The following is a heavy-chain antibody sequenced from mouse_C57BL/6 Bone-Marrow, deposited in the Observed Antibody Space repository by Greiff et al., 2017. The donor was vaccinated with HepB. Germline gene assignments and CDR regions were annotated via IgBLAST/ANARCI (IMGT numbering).Heavy chain of an antibody. CDR3: AREGGNDYDGYWYFDV. V-gene: IGHV1-55*01. CDR1: GYTFTSYW. Sequence: QVQLQQSGAELVKPGASVKMSCKASGYTFTSYWITWVKQRPGQGLEWIGDIYPGSGSTNYNEKFKSKATLTVDTSSSTAYMQLSSLTSEDSAVYYCAREGGNDYDGYWYFDVWGTGTTVTVSS. CDR2: IYPGSGST. J-gene: IGHJ1*03. D-gene: IGHD2-4*01.